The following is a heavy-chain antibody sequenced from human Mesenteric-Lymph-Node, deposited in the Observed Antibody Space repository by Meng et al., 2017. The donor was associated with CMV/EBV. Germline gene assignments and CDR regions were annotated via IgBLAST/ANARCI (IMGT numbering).Heavy chain of an antibody. Sequence: GGSLRLSCAVSGFTFSNYAMHWVRQAPGKGLEWVAVISYDGSNKYYADSVKGRFTISRDNSKNTLYLQMNSLRAEDTAVYYCARASLPTNWELLFSYYYYYGMDVWGQGTTVTVSS. CDR1: GFTFSNYA. CDR3: ARASLPTNWELLFSYYYYYGMDV. V-gene: IGHV3-30*04. CDR2: ISYDGSNK. J-gene: IGHJ6*02. D-gene: IGHD1-26*01.